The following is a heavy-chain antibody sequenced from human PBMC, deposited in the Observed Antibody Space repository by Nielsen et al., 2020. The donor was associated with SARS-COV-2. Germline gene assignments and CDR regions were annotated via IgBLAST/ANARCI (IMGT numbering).Heavy chain of an antibody. CDR3: ARERTTVTTRFIFYYYGMDV. J-gene: IGHJ6*02. D-gene: IGHD4-17*01. CDR2: ISSSGSTI. Sequence: WIRQPPGKGLEWVSYISSSGSTIYYADSVKGRFTISRDNAKNSLYLQMNSLRDEDTAVYYCARERTTVTTRFIFYYYGMDVWGQGTTVTVSS. V-gene: IGHV3-11*04.